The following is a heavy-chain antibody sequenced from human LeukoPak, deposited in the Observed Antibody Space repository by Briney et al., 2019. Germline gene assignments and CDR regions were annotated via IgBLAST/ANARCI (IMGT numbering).Heavy chain of an antibody. V-gene: IGHV4-38-2*02. J-gene: IGHJ4*02. D-gene: IGHD6-6*01. CDR3: ARYSSSSYLFDY. CDR1: GYSISSGYY. CDR2: IYHSGST. Sequence: SETLSLTCTVSGYSISSGYYWGWIRQPPGKGLEWIGSIYHSGSTYYNPSLKSRVTISVDTSKNQFSLKLSSVTAADTAVYYCARYSSSSYLFDYWGQGTLVTVSS.